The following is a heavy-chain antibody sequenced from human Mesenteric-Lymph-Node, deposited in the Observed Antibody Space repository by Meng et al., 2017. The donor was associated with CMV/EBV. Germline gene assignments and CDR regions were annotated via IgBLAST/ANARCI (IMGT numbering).Heavy chain of an antibody. D-gene: IGHD1-26*01. Sequence: GGSLRLSCAASGFTFSTYWMSWVRQAPGKGPEWVASIKEDGSEKYYVDSVEGRFTISRDNAKNPLYLRMNSLRAEDTAVYYCARRGSYQRGYFDYWGQGTLVTVSS. CDR1: GFTFSTYW. V-gene: IGHV3-7*01. CDR2: IKEDGSEK. J-gene: IGHJ4*02. CDR3: ARRGSYQRGYFDY.